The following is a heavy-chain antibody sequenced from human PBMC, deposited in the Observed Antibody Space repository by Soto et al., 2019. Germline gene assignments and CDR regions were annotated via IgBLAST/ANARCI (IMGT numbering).Heavy chain of an antibody. CDR2: INPQTGGT. J-gene: IGHJ6*02. D-gene: IGHD2-2*01. Sequence: ASVKVSCKASGYTFTGYYIHWVREAPGQGLEWMGWINPQTGGTSYAQKFQGRITLSRDTSINTAYLELSRLTFDDAAVYFCARERYQVISDGMDVWGQGTTVTVSS. V-gene: IGHV1-2*02. CDR1: GYTFTGYY. CDR3: ARERYQVISDGMDV.